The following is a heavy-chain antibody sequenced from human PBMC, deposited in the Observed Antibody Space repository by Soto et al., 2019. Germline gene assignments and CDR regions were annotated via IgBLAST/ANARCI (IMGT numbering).Heavy chain of an antibody. CDR2: IIPMLTVT. J-gene: IGHJ3*01. CDR1: GGTFNTHT. D-gene: IGHD2-2*01. V-gene: IGHV1-69*02. CDR3: SIGSWSAETFDV. Sequence: QVHLIQSGAEVKKPGSSVKVSCKAAGGTFNTHTLIWVRQAPGHGLEWMGRIIPMLTVTNSAQKFQGRLTLTADKSTGTAFMELTSLRSDDTAVYYCSIGSWSAETFDVWGQGPMVTVSS.